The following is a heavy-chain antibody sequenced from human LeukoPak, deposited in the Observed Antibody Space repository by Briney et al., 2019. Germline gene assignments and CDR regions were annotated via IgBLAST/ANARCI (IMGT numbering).Heavy chain of an antibody. J-gene: IGHJ4*02. D-gene: IGHD5-12*01. Sequence: ASVKVSCKASGYTFTGYYMHWVRQAPGQGLEWMGWINPNSGGTNYAQKFQGRVTMTRDTSISTAYMELSRLRSDDTAVYYCAXXXXXPWYSGYDDWGQGTLVTVSS. CDR2: INPNSGGT. CDR3: AXXXXXPWYSGYDD. CDR1: GYTFTGYY. V-gene: IGHV1-2*02.